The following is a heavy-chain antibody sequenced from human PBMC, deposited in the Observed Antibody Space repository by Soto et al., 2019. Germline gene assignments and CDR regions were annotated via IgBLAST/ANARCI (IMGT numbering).Heavy chain of an antibody. CDR3: TTPASGVQWPPFDP. CDR1: GFRFASYG. CDR2: ISSDGSKK. J-gene: IGHJ5*02. D-gene: IGHD6-19*01. V-gene: IGHV3-30*03. Sequence: VKLVESGGGVVQPGRSLRLSCAASGFRFASYGMYWVRQTPGKGLEWVALISSDGSKKDYAESVRGRFTISRDNSKKTLYLQMNSLRVEDTAVYYCTTPASGVQWPPFDPRGHGTLVTVSS.